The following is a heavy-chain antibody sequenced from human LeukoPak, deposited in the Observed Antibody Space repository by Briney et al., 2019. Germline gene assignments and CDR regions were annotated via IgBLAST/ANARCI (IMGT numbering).Heavy chain of an antibody. CDR1: GFTFSSYG. Sequence: GGSLRLSCAASGFTFSSYGMHWVRQAPGKGLEWVAFIRYDGSNEYYADSVKGRFTISRDNSKNTLYLQMNSLRAEDTAVYYCARDTIDSSGYYFDYWGQGTLVTVSS. CDR2: IRYDGSNE. CDR3: ARDTIDSSGYYFDY. D-gene: IGHD3-22*01. J-gene: IGHJ4*02. V-gene: IGHV3-30*02.